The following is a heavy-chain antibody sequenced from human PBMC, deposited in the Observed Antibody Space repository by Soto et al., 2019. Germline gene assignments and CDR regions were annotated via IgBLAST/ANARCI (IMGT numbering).Heavy chain of an antibody. D-gene: IGHD4-17*01. Sequence: SETLSLTCTVSGGSISSSSYYWGWIRQPPGKGLEWIGSIYYSGSTYYNPSPKSRVTISVDTSKNQFSLKLSSVTAADTAVYYCARLIDDYGDHDYWGQGTLVTVSS. CDR1: GGSISSSSYY. J-gene: IGHJ4*02. V-gene: IGHV4-39*01. CDR3: ARLIDDYGDHDY. CDR2: IYYSGST.